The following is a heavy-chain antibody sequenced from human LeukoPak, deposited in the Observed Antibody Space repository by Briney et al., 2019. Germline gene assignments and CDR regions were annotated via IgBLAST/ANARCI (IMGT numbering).Heavy chain of an antibody. D-gene: IGHD3-10*01. J-gene: IGHJ4*02. CDR3: ARDSGLGESFDY. Sequence: GGSLRLSCSASGFTFSTYAMHWVRQAPGKGRGWVAIISYDGSNKYYADSVKGRFTISRDNSKNTLYLQMNSLRAEDTAVYYCARDSGLGESFDYWGQGTLVTVSS. V-gene: IGHV3-30-3*01. CDR1: GFTFSTYA. CDR2: ISYDGSNK.